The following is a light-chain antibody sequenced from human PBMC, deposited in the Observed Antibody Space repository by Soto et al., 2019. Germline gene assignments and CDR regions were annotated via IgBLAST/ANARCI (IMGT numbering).Light chain of an antibody. CDR3: QQSYITPLT. J-gene: IGKJ4*01. Sequence: DIPMTQSPSSLSASVGDRVTITCRASQSISRNLNWYQEKPGKAPKLLIYAASSLQSGVPSRFSGSGSGTDFTLTISSLQPEDFATYYCQQSYITPLTFGGGTKVEIK. CDR1: QSISRN. V-gene: IGKV1-39*01. CDR2: AAS.